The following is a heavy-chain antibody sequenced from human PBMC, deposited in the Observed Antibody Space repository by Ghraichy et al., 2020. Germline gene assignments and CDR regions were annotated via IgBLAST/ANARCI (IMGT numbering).Heavy chain of an antibody. CDR2: INHSGST. Sequence: SETLSLTCAVYGGSFSGYYWSWIRQPPGKGLEWIGEINHSGSTNYNPSLKSRVTISVDTSKNQFSLKLSSVTAADTAVYYCARVTPDLTYYYYYYGMDVWGQGTTVTVSS. J-gene: IGHJ6*02. CDR1: GGSFSGYY. CDR3: ARVTPDLTYYYYYYGMDV. V-gene: IGHV4-34*01.